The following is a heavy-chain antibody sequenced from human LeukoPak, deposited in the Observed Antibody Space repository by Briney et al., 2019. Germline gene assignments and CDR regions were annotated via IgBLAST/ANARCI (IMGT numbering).Heavy chain of an antibody. D-gene: IGHD6-6*01. CDR3: VKGSSAFDAFDI. Sequence: PGGSLRLSCAASGFTFDDYAMHWVRQAPGKGLEWVSLISGDGGSTYYADSVKGRFTISRDNSKNSLYLQINSLRTEDTALYYCVKGSSAFDAFDIWGQGTMVTVSS. CDR1: GFTFDDYA. V-gene: IGHV3-43*02. CDR2: ISGDGGST. J-gene: IGHJ3*02.